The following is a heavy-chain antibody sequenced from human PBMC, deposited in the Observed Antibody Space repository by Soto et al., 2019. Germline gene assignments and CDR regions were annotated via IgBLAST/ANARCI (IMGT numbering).Heavy chain of an antibody. CDR1: GGSISSSSYY. J-gene: IGHJ6*02. Sequence: LSLTCTVSGGSISSSSYYWDWIRQPPGKGLEWIGSIYYSGSTYYNPSLKSRVTISVDTSKNQFSLKLSSVTAADTAVYYCARSQESITIFGVIYYYYGMDVWGQGTTVTVSS. D-gene: IGHD3-3*01. CDR3: ARSQESITIFGVIYYYYGMDV. V-gene: IGHV4-39*01. CDR2: IYYSGST.